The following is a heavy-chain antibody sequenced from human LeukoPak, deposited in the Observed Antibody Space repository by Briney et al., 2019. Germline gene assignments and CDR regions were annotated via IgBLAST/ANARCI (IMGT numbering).Heavy chain of an antibody. V-gene: IGHV4-61*02. D-gene: IGHD3-10*01. Sequence: PSETLSLTCTVSGGSISSGSYYWSWIRQPAGKGLEWIGRIYTSGSTNYNPSLKSRVTISVDPSKNQFSVKLSSVTAADTAVYYCARNFGPSGFDPWGQGTLVTVSS. CDR3: ARNFGPSGFDP. CDR2: IYTSGST. CDR1: GGSISSGSYY. J-gene: IGHJ5*02.